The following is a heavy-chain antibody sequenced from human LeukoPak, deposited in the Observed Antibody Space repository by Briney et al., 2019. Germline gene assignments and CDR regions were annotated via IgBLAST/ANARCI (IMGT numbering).Heavy chain of an antibody. J-gene: IGHJ4*02. CDR1: DYSFTSYG. V-gene: IGHV1-18*01. D-gene: IGHD3-10*01. CDR2: IRAYHGNT. Sequence: SEKVSCKDSDYSFTSYGIYWVRQAPAQAREGMGWIRAYHGNTKYAQKLQGRVTMTTDTYTSTAYMELRSLRSDDTAVYYCARDLYPLLWFGELTYFDYWGQGTLVTVSS. CDR3: ARDLYPLLWFGELTYFDY.